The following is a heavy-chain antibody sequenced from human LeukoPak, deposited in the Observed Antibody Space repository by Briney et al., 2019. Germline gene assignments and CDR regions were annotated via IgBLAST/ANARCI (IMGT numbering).Heavy chain of an antibody. CDR2: IKQDGNEK. D-gene: IGHD5-24*01. CDR3: ARGILDGYNLIDAFDI. CDR1: GFTVSSNY. V-gene: IGHV3-7*01. J-gene: IGHJ3*02. Sequence: GGSLRLSCAASGFTVSSNYMSWVRQAPGKGLEWVANIKQDGNEKYYVDSVKGRFTISRDNAKNSLFLQMNSLRAEDTAVYYCARGILDGYNLIDAFDIWGQGTMVTVSS.